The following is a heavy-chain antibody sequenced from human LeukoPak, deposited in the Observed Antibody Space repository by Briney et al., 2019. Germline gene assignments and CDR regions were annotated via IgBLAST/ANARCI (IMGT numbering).Heavy chain of an antibody. Sequence: GASVKVSCKASGGTFSSYTINWVRQAPGQGLEWMGRIIPILGIANYAQKFQGRVTITADKSTSTAYMELSSLRSEDTAVYYCASPRYSSSWGDYFDYWGQGTLVTVSS. CDR3: ASPRYSSSWGDYFDY. J-gene: IGHJ4*02. D-gene: IGHD6-13*01. CDR2: IIPILGIA. V-gene: IGHV1-69*02. CDR1: GGTFSSYT.